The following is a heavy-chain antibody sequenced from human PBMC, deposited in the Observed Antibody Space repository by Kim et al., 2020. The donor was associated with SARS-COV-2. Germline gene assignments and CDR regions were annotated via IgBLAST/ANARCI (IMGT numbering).Heavy chain of an antibody. V-gene: IGHV3-23*01. D-gene: IGHD4-17*01. CDR3: AKHVRIRNWFDP. J-gene: IGHJ5*02. Sequence: CYGDSVKGRFTISRDNSKNTLYLQMNSLRAEDTAVYYCAKHVRIRNWFDPWGQGTLVTVSS.